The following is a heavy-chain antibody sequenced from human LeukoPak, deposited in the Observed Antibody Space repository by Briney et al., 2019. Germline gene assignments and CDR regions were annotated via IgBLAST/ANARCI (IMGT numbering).Heavy chain of an antibody. J-gene: IGHJ4*02. V-gene: IGHV3-20*04. Sequence: GGSLRLSCAASGFSFDDYGMSWVRQAPGKGLEWVSRINWNGGSEGYAESVKGRFTISRDNAKKSLYLQMNSLRAEDTALYYCAREGIDLYYDSSAYYFDNWGQGTLVTVSS. CDR1: GFSFDDYG. CDR3: AREGIDLYYDSSAYYFDN. D-gene: IGHD3-22*01. CDR2: INWNGGSE.